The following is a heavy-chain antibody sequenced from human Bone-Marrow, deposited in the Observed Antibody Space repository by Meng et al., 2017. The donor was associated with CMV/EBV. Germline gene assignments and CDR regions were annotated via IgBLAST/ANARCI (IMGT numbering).Heavy chain of an antibody. J-gene: IGHJ4*02. D-gene: IGHD3-22*01. Sequence: QVPLAQCGAEVKKPWSPLKAACKACGGTFVSYAISWVRQAPGQGLEWSGGIIPIFGTANYAQKFQGRVTITADESTSTAYMELSSLRSEDTAVYYCARDSRDSSGYWVWDYWGQGTLVTVSS. CDR1: GGTFVSYA. V-gene: IGHV1-69*12. CDR3: ARDSRDSSGYWVWDY. CDR2: IIPIFGTA.